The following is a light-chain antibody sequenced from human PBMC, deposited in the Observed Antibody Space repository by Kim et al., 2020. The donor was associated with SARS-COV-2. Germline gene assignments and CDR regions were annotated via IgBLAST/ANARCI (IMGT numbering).Light chain of an antibody. J-gene: IGKJ2*01. Sequence: TSVGDSVTITCRASQGIRSRLAWYQQKPGRAPKLLISSASTLQSGVPSRFNGRGSGTDFTLTITSLQPEDFATYYCLQADSFPYTFGQGTKLEIK. CDR1: QGIRSR. V-gene: IGKV1-12*01. CDR2: SAS. CDR3: LQADSFPYT.